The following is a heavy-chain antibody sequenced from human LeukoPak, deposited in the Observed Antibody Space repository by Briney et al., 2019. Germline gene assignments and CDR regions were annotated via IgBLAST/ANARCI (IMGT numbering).Heavy chain of an antibody. V-gene: IGHV3-73*01. Sequence: PGGSLKLSCAASGFTFSGSAMHWVRQASGKGLEWVGRIRSKANSYATAYAASVKGRFTISRDDSKNTAYLQMNSLKAEDTAVYYCTRPYSSSWFDAFDIWGQGTMVTVSS. J-gene: IGHJ3*02. CDR3: TRPYSSSWFDAFDI. D-gene: IGHD6-13*01. CDR1: GFTFSGSA. CDR2: IRSKANSYAT.